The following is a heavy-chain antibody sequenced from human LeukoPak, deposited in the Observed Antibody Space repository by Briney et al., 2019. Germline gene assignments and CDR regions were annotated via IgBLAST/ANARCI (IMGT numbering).Heavy chain of an antibody. D-gene: IGHD3-22*01. Sequence: GGSLRLSCAASGFTFSSYWMHWVRQAPGKGLVWVSRINSDGSSTSYADSVKGRFTISRDNAKNTLYLQMNSLRAEDTAVYYCARGPHYYDSSGYYYYWGQGTLVTVSS. CDR3: ARGPHYYDSSGYYYY. CDR2: INSDGSST. CDR1: GFTFSSYW. V-gene: IGHV3-74*01. J-gene: IGHJ4*02.